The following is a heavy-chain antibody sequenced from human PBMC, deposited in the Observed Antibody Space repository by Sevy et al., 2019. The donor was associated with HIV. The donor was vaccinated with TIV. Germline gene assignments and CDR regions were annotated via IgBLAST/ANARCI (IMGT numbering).Heavy chain of an antibody. Sequence: ASVKVSCKASGDTFTSYGISWVRQAPGQGLEWMGWVTVYNGNPNYALKFQDRLILTTDTSTSTAYMELRRLRSDETAVYYCARGPTSIVRGRTVYYGLDVWGQGTTVTVSS. D-gene: IGHD1-26*01. CDR1: GDTFTSYG. V-gene: IGHV1-18*01. CDR2: VTVYNGNP. J-gene: IGHJ6*02. CDR3: ARGPTSIVRGRTVYYGLDV.